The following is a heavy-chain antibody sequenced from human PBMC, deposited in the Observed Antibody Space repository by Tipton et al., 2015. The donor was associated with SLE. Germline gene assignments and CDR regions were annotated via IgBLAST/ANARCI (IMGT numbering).Heavy chain of an antibody. Sequence: LSLTCAVYGGSFSGHYWSWFRQPPGKGLEWIGEINHGGRTNYNPSLKSRITISIDTSKNQFSLKLGSVTAADTAVYYCARGHPHIVVVIGGGWFDPWGQGTLVTVSS. D-gene: IGHD2-21*01. V-gene: IGHV4-34*01. J-gene: IGHJ5*02. CDR3: ARGHPHIVVVIGGGWFDP. CDR2: INHGGRT. CDR1: GGSFSGHY.